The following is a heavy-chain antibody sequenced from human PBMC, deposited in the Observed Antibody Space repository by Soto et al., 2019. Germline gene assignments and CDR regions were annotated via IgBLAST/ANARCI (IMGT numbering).Heavy chain of an antibody. CDR1: GFTLTNEN. CDR2: ISYDGSNK. J-gene: IGHJ6*02. V-gene: IGHV3-30*18. Sequence: PGGSLRLSCTVLGFTLTNENMNWVRQAPGKGLEWVAVISYDGSNKYYADSVKGRFTISRDNSKNTLYLEMNSLRAEDTAVYYCAKAHCSRTSCYPHYYYYYGMDVWGQGTTVTVSS. CDR3: AKAHCSRTSCYPHYYYYYGMDV. D-gene: IGHD2-2*01.